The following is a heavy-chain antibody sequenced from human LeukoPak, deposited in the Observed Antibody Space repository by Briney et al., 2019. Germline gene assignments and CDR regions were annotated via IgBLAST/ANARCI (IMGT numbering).Heavy chain of an antibody. CDR2: ISSNGGST. Sequence: GGSLRLSCAASGFTFSSYAMHWVRQAPGKGLEYVSAISSNGGSTYYANSVKGRFTISRDNSKNTLYLQMGSLRAEDMAVYYCARGGVLRYFDWLLDYWGQGTLVTVPS. CDR1: GFTFSSYA. D-gene: IGHD3-9*01. J-gene: IGHJ4*02. V-gene: IGHV3-64*01. CDR3: ARGGVLRYFDWLLDY.